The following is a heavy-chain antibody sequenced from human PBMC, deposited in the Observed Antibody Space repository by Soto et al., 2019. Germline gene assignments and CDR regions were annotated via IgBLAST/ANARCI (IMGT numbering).Heavy chain of an antibody. CDR1: GFTFSTYG. CDR3: APLGGGAQDNY. V-gene: IGHV3-30*03. D-gene: IGHD1-26*01. Sequence: QVQLVESGGGVVQPGRSLRLSCAASGFTFSTYGMHWVRQAPGKGLEWVAAISYDGSKKYYAGSVKGRFTISRDNSENTLYLQMNRLRAEDTAMYYWAPLGGGAQDNYWGQGTLVTVSS. CDR2: ISYDGSKK. J-gene: IGHJ4*02.